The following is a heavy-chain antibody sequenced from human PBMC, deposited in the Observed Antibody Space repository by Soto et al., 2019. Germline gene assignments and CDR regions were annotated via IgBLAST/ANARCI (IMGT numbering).Heavy chain of an antibody. D-gene: IGHD3-3*01. CDR1: GGSISSGGYY. V-gene: IGHV4-31*03. J-gene: IGHJ6*03. CDR2: IYYSGST. Sequence: SKTLSLTCTVSGGSISSGGYYWSWIRQHPGKGLEWIGYIYYSGSTYYNPSLKSRVTISVDTSKNQFSLKLSSVTAADTAVYYCARVRYYDFRSGYYSFYYYYYMDVWGKGTTVTVSS. CDR3: ARVRYYDFRSGYYSFYYYYYMDV.